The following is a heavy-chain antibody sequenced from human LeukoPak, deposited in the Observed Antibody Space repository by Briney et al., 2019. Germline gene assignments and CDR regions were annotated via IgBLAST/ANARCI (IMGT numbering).Heavy chain of an antibody. CDR3: AKGSAAARPYYFDY. CDR2: ITGGGDT. Sequence: GGSLRLSCAASGFTFSSYAMSWVRQAPGKGLEWVSTITGGGDTYHADSVKGRFTISRDNSKNTLYLQMNSLRAEDTAVYYCAKGSAAARPYYFDYWGQGTLVTVSS. CDR1: GFTFSSYA. D-gene: IGHD6-6*01. J-gene: IGHJ4*02. V-gene: IGHV3-23*01.